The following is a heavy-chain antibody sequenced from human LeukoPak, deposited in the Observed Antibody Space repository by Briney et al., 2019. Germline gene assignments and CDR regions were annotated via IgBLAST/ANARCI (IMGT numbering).Heavy chain of an antibody. CDR1: GFTFSSYW. CDR2: IKQDGGEK. D-gene: IGHD3-10*01. V-gene: IGHV3-7*03. Sequence: GGSLRLSCAASGFTFSSYWMSWVRQAPGKGLEWVANIKQDGGEKYYVDSVKGRITISRDNATNSLYLQMNSLRAEDTAVYYCARDPAAGITLFDYWGQGTLVTVSS. J-gene: IGHJ4*02. CDR3: ARDPAAGITLFDY.